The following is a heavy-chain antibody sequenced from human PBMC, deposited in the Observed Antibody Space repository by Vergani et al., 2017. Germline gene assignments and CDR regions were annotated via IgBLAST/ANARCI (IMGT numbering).Heavy chain of an antibody. CDR3: AKDPSYDMLTGSIFDY. Sequence: EVQLVESGGGLVQPGGSLRLSCAASGFTFSSYAMSWVRQAPGKGLEWVSAISGSGGSTYYADSVKGRFTISRDNSKNTLYLQMNSLRAEDTAVYYCAKDPSYDMLTGSIFDYWGQGTLVTVSS. D-gene: IGHD3-9*01. CDR2: ISGSGGST. V-gene: IGHV3-23*04. J-gene: IGHJ4*02. CDR1: GFTFSSYA.